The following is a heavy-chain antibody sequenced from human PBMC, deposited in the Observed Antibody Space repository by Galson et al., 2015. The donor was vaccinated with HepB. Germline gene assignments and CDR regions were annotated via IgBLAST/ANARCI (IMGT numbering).Heavy chain of an antibody. CDR2: INAGNGNT. CDR3: ARQEGQWLVNWFDP. Sequence: SVKVSCKASGYTFTSYAMHWVRQAPGQRLEWMGWINAGNGNTKYSQKFQGRVTITRDTSASTAYMELSSLRSEDTAVYYCARQEGQWLVNWFDPWGQGTLVTVSS. CDR1: GYTFTSYA. J-gene: IGHJ5*02. D-gene: IGHD6-19*01. V-gene: IGHV1-3*01.